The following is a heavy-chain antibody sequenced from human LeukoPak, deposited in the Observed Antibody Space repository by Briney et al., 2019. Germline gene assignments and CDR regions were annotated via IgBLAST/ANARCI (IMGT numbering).Heavy chain of an antibody. CDR2: INHSGTT. CDR1: GDSFSDYY. V-gene: IGHV4-34*01. Sequence: SETLSLTCAVYGDSFSDYYWSWIRQPPGKGPEWIGEINHSGTTNSHPSLKSRVTISADTSKNQVSLKLSSVTAADTAVYYCASGEVYSDYWGQGTLVTVSS. CDR3: ASGEVYSDY. J-gene: IGHJ4*02. D-gene: IGHD1-14*01.